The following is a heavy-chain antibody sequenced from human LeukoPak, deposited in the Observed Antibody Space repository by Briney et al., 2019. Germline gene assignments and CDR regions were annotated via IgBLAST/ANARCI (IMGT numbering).Heavy chain of an antibody. J-gene: IGHJ4*02. D-gene: IGHD2-2*01. Sequence: PGRSLRLSCAASGFTFSSYSMNWVRQAPGKGLEWVSSISSSSSYIYYADSVKGRFTISRDNAKNSLYLQMNSLRAEDTAVYYCARGGCSSTSCYPFDYWGQGTLVTVSS. CDR2: ISSSSSYI. V-gene: IGHV3-21*01. CDR3: ARGGCSSTSCYPFDY. CDR1: GFTFSSYS.